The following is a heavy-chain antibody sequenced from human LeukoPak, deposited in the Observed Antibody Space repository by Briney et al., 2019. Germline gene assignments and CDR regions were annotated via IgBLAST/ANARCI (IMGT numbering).Heavy chain of an antibody. CDR3: ARDPGGGARRAFDI. V-gene: IGHV3-21*01. CDR2: ISSSSSYI. Sequence: PGGSLRLSCAASGFTFSNYWMHWVRQAPGKGLEWVSSISSSSSYIYYADSVKGRFTISRDNAKNSVYLQMNSLRAEDTAVYYCARDPGGGARRAFDIWGQGTMVTVSS. D-gene: IGHD2-21*01. J-gene: IGHJ3*02. CDR1: GFTFSNYW.